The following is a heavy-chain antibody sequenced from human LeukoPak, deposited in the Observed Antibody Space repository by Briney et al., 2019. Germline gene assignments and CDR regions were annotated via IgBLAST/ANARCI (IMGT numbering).Heavy chain of an antibody. J-gene: IGHJ6*02. D-gene: IGHD3-3*01. V-gene: IGHV1-2*02. CDR1: GYTFTGYY. Sequence: ASVKVSCKASGYTFTGYYMHWVRQAPGQGLKWMGWINANSGATTYAQKFQGRVTMTRDTSINTACMELSSLRSEDTAAYYCAADPRFDFWSGYYYYYGMDVWGQGTTVTVSS. CDR3: AADPRFDFWSGYYYYYGMDV. CDR2: INANSGAT.